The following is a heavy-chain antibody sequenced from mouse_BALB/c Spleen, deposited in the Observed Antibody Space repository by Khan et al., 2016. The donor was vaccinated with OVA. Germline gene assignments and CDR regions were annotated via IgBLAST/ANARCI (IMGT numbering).Heavy chain of an antibody. V-gene: IGHV1-76*01. CDR3: AREEALYYFDD. Sequence: QVQLKESGAELVRPGASVKLSCKTSGYFFTTYWINWVKQRSGQGLEWIARIYPGTDNTYYSQKLKEKATMTEDKSSNTTYMLLSSLKSQVSAVFVCAREEALYYFDDWGQGTTLTVSS. D-gene: IGHD3-2*02. CDR2: IYPGTDNT. CDR1: GYFFTTYW. J-gene: IGHJ2*01.